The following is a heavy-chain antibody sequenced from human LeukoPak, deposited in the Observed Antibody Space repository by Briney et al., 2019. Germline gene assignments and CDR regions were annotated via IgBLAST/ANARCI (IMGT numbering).Heavy chain of an antibody. CDR2: IRSKAYGGTT. J-gene: IGHJ4*02. CDR3: TRTLPFWNYGDY. D-gene: IGHD1-1*01. V-gene: IGHV3-49*04. CDR1: GFTFGDYA. Sequence: GGSLRLSCTASGFTFGDYAMSWVRQAPGKGLEWVGFIRSKAYGGTTEYAASVKGRFTISRDDSKSIAYLQMNSLKTEDTAVYYCTRTLPFWNYGDYWGQGTLVTVSS.